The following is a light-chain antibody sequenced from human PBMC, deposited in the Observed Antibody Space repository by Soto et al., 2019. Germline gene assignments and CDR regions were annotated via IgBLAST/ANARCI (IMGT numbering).Light chain of an antibody. Sequence: HSALTQPASVSGSPGQSITIPCTGTSSDVGSYNLVSWYQQHPGKAPKLIIFEVTERPSGVSARFSGSKSGNTASLTISGLQAEDEAEYHCCSYAGGSAFVLFGGGTKVTVL. CDR3: CSYAGGSAFVL. V-gene: IGLV2-23*02. CDR1: SSDVGSYNL. J-gene: IGLJ2*01. CDR2: EVT.